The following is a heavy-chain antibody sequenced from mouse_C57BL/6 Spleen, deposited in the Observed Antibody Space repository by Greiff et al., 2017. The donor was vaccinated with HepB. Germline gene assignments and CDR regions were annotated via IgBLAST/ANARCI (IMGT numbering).Heavy chain of an antibody. CDR3: AREGLPGNYFDY. Sequence: EVKLQQSGPELVKPGASVKIPCKASGYTFTDYNMDWVKQSHGKSLEWIGDINPNNGGTIYNQKFKGKATLTVDKSSSTAYMELRSLTSEDTAVYYCAREGLPGNYFDYWGQGTTLTVSS. J-gene: IGHJ2*01. V-gene: IGHV1-18*01. D-gene: IGHD5-5*01. CDR2: INPNNGGT. CDR1: GYTFTDYN.